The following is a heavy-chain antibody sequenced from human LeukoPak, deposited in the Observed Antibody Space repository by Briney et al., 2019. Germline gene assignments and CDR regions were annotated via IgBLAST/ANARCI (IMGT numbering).Heavy chain of an antibody. CDR2: ISSNGGST. CDR1: GFTFSSYA. Sequence: GSLRLSCAASGFTFSSYAMHWVRQAPGKGLEYVSAISSNGGSTYYANSVKGRFTISRDNSKNTLYLQMGSLRAEDMAVYYCARVAYYDFWSGYFDYWGQGTLVRVCS. CDR3: ARVAYYDFWSGYFDY. V-gene: IGHV3-64*01. D-gene: IGHD3-3*01. J-gene: IGHJ4*02.